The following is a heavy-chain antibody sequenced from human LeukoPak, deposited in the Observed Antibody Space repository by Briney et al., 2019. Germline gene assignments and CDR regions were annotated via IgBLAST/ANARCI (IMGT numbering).Heavy chain of an antibody. CDR3: VRGYTAASAYAFDI. J-gene: IGHJ3*02. CDR1: GYTFTSYD. V-gene: IGHV1-8*01. D-gene: IGHD5-18*01. Sequence: ASVKVSCKASGYTFTSYDFNWVRQATGQGLEWMGWMNPNTGNTGYPQKFQGRVTMTRNTSISTAYMELSSLRSEDTAVYYCVRGYTAASAYAFDIWGQGTMVTVSS. CDR2: MNPNTGNT.